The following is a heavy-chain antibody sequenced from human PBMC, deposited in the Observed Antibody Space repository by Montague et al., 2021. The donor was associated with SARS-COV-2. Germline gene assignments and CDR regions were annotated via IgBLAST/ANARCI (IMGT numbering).Heavy chain of an antibody. J-gene: IGHJ4*02. Sequence: PALVKPTQTLTLTCSFSGFSLRTSGVGVGWIRQPPGKALEWLAVXYWDDDKRYSPSLKSRLTITKDTSKNQVVRTVTNMDPVDTAAYYCVHSYADYLFDYWGQGTLVSVSS. CDR1: GFSLRTSGVG. D-gene: IGHD4-17*01. CDR2: XYWDDDK. V-gene: IGHV2-5*02. CDR3: VHSYADYLFDY.